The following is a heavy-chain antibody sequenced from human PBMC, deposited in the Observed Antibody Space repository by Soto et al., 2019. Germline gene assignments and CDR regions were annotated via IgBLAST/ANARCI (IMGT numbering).Heavy chain of an antibody. J-gene: IGHJ4*02. CDR1: GFTFSNYW. D-gene: IGHD1-7*01. CDR3: ARDTLELLYYFDY. CDR2: INSDGSSA. V-gene: IGHV3-74*01. Sequence: GGSLRLSCAASGFTFSNYWMHWVRQAPGKGLVWVSRINSDGSSASYADSVKGRFTISRDNAKNTLYLQMNSLRAEDTAVYYCARDTLELLYYFDYWGQGTLVTVPS.